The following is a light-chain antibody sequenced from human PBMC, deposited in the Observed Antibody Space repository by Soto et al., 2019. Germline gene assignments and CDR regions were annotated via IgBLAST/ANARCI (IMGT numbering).Light chain of an antibody. J-gene: IGKJ4*01. Sequence: DIQMTQSPSSLSASAGDRVTITCRASQGISNYVAWFQQKPGRAPKSLIYAASSLRSGVPPNFSGTGSGTEFTLTISSLQPEDFATYYCLQYNNYPLSFGGGTRVE. CDR1: QGISNY. V-gene: IGKV1-16*02. CDR2: AAS. CDR3: LQYNNYPLS.